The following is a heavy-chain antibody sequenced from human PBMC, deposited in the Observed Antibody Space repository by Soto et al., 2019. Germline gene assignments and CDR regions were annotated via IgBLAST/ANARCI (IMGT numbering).Heavy chain of an antibody. CDR2: ISNTGST. CDR1: VFTGSYNY. D-gene: IGHD2-15*01. V-gene: IGHV3-53*01. J-gene: IGHJ4*02. CDR3: AKVNVVVVAATFEYEYYFDY. Sequence: GSLRLSCVAPVFTGSYNYMSWVRQAPGRGLEWVSAISNTGSTYYAGSVKGRSTISRDSSTNTLYLEVNSLRADDTAVYYCAKVNVVVVAATFEYEYYFDYWGQGTLVTVSS.